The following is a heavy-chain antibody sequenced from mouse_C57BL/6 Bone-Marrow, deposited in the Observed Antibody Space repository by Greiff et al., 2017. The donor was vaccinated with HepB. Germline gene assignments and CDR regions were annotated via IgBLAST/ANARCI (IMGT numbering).Heavy chain of an antibody. Sequence: EVQLVESGAELVRPGASVKLSCTASGFNIKDDYMHWVKQRPEQGLEWIGWIDPENGDTEYASKFQGKATITADTSSNTAYLQLSSLPSEDTAVYYCTSYYYGSSYDAMDYWGQGTSVTVSS. CDR2: IDPENGDT. CDR1: GFNIKDDY. V-gene: IGHV14-4*01. CDR3: TSYYYGSSYDAMDY. J-gene: IGHJ4*01. D-gene: IGHD1-1*01.